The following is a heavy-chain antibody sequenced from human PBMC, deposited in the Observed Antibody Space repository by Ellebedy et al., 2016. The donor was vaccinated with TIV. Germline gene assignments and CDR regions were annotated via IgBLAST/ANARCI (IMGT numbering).Heavy chain of an antibody. CDR3: ARPPGYLPTY. CDR1: GGSISPYY. J-gene: IGHJ4*02. Sequence: MPSETLSLTCTVSGGSISPYYWSWIRQPPGKGLEWIGYIYYSGSTNYNPSLKSRVTISVDTSKNQFSLKLSSVTAADTAVYYCARPPGYLPTYWGQGTLVTVSS. D-gene: IGHD3-22*01. V-gene: IGHV4-59*08. CDR2: IYYSGST.